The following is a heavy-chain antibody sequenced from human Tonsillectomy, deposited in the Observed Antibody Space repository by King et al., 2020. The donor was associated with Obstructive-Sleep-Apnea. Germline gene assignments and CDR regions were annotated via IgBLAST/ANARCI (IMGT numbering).Heavy chain of an antibody. CDR1: GFTFSTYV. CDR2: ISYDGGNK. CDR3: ARGLRGALSARGFGFDY. J-gene: IGHJ4*02. Sequence: VQLVESGGGVVQPGRSLRLSCAASGFTFSTYVLHWVRQAPGKGLEWVALISYDGGNKYYADSVKGRFTISRDNSTNTLELQMNSLTAEDTAVYYCARGLRGALSARGFGFDYWGQGTLVTVSS. D-gene: IGHD1-26*01. V-gene: IGHV3-30-3*01.